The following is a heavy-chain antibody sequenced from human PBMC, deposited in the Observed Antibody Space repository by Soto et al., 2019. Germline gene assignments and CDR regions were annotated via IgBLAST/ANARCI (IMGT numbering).Heavy chain of an antibody. J-gene: IGHJ4*02. CDR2: INHSGST. Sequence: QVQLQQWGAGLLKPSETLSLTCAVYGGSFSGYYWSWIRQPPGKGLEWIGEINHSGSTNYNPALKSRATISVDPSKNQFCLKLSSVTAADTAVYDCGIGNVVVPAAIHWGQGTLVTVSS. CDR3: GIGNVVVPAAIH. CDR1: GGSFSGYY. D-gene: IGHD2-2*01. V-gene: IGHV4-34*01.